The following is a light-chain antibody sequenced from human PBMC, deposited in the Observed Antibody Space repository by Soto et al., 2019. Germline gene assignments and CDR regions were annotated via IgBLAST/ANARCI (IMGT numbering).Light chain of an antibody. Sequence: EIVLTQSPGTLSLSPGERATLSCRASQSVSSSYLGWYQQKPGQAPRLLIYGASSRATGIPDRFRGSGSGTDFTLTISSLQPEDSATYYCQQSSSFPLTFGPGTKVDIK. J-gene: IGKJ3*01. V-gene: IGKV3-20*01. CDR1: QSVSSSY. CDR3: QQSSSFPLT. CDR2: GAS.